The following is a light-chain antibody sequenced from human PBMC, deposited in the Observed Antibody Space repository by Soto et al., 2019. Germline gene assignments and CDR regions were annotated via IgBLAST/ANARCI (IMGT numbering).Light chain of an antibody. J-gene: IGLJ2*01. V-gene: IGLV1-44*01. CDR1: TSNIGSNT. CDR2: SNN. Sequence: QAVVTQPPSASGTPGQRVTISCSGGTSNIGSNTVNWYQQLPGTAPKLLIYSNNQRPSGVPDRFSGSKSGTSASLAISGLQSEDEADYYCAAWDDSLNGVVFGGGTKLTVL. CDR3: AAWDDSLNGVV.